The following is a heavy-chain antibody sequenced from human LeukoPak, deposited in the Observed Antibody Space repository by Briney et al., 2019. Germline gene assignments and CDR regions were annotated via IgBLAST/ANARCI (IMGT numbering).Heavy chain of an antibody. J-gene: IGHJ6*03. CDR1: GGSISSYY. D-gene: IGHD2-2*01. CDR2: IYYSGST. V-gene: IGHV4-59*01. Sequence: PSETLSLTCTVSGGSISSYYWSWIRQPPGKGLEWIGYIYYSGSTNYNPSLKSRVTISVDTSKNQFPLKLSSVIAADTAVYYCARTTEGYCSSASCFGFSYSYYMDVWGKGTTVTISS. CDR3: ARTTEGYCSSASCFGFSYSYYMDV.